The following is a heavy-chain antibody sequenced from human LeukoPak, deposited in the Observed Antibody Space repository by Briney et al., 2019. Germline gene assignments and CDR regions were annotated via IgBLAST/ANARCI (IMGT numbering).Heavy chain of an antibody. CDR1: GGTFSSYA. CDR3: ARQAGYCSSTSCSLNWFDP. D-gene: IGHD2-2*03. CDR2: IIPIFGTA. Sequence: SVKVSRKASGGTFSSYAISWVRQAPGQGLEWMGGIIPIFGTANYAQKFQGRVTITADESTSTAYMGLSSLRSEDTAVYYCARQAGYCSSTSCSLNWFDPWGQGTLVTVSS. J-gene: IGHJ5*02. V-gene: IGHV1-69*13.